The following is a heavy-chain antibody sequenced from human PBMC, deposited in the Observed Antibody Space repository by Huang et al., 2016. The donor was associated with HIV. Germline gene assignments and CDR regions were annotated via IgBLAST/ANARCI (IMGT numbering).Heavy chain of an antibody. Sequence: QVQLQQWGAGLLKPSVTLSLTCAVYGGSFSDYYWSWIRQPPGKGLEWIGEINQRGSTNYNPSRKSRVTISVDTFKNQFSLKLSSVSAADTAVYYCARGGYRYSYGYFSSTWPIDYWGQGTLVTVSS. V-gene: IGHV4-34*01. J-gene: IGHJ4*02. CDR1: GGSFSDYY. D-gene: IGHD5-18*01. CDR3: ARGGYRYSYGYFSSTWPIDY. CDR2: INQRGST.